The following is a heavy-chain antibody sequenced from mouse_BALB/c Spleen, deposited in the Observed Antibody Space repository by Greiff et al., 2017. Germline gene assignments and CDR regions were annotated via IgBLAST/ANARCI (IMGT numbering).Heavy chain of an antibody. D-gene: IGHD1-2*01. V-gene: IGHV2-9*02. CDR3: ARDGGRQFAY. CDR1: GFSLTSYG. CDR2: IWAGGST. J-gene: IGHJ3*01. Sequence: VMLVESGPGLVAPSQSLSITCTVSGFSLTSYGVHWVRQPPGKGLEWLGVIWAGGSTNYNSALMSRLSISKDNSKSQVFLKMNSLQTDDTAMYYCARDGGRQFAYWGQGTLVTVSA.